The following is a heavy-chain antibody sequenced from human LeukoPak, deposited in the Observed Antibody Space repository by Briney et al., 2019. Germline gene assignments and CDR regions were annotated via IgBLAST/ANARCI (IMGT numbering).Heavy chain of an antibody. J-gene: IGHJ5*02. V-gene: IGHV4-34*01. Sequence: PSETLSLTCAVYGGSFSGSYWGWFRKPPGKGLEWFGEINHSGSTNYNPSLKSRVTISVDTSKNQFSLKLSSVTAADTAVYYCARGVEQWRRYNNWFDPWGQGTLVTVSS. D-gene: IGHD6-19*01. CDR3: ARGVEQWRRYNNWFDP. CDR2: INHSGST. CDR1: GGSFSGSY.